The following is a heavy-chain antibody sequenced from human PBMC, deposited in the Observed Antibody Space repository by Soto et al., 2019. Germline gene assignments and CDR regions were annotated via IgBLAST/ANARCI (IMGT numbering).Heavy chain of an antibody. Sequence: VGSLIRSCAASGFMFSTYAMSWVRQAPGKGLEWVSEISGSGGSTYYADSVKGRFTISRDNSQNTLYLQMNRLRAEDTAVYYCAKDYGLAMDVWGQGTTVTVSS. CDR2: ISGSGGST. V-gene: IGHV3-23*01. D-gene: IGHD3-10*01. J-gene: IGHJ6*02. CDR1: GFMFSTYA. CDR3: AKDYGLAMDV.